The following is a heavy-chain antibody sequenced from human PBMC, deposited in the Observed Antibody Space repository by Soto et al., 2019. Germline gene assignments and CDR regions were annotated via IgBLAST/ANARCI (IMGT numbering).Heavy chain of an antibody. CDR1: GGSVSSGSYY. V-gene: IGHV4-61*01. CDR2: INYSGSA. J-gene: IGHJ4*02. D-gene: IGHD2-2*02. Sequence: PSETLSLTCTVSGGSVSSGSYYWSWIRQPPGKGLEWIGYINYSGSANYNPSLKSRVTISVDTSKNQFSLKLSSVTAADTAVYYCARRYSSSTSCYRVFDYWGQGTLVTVSS. CDR3: ARRYSSSTSCYRVFDY.